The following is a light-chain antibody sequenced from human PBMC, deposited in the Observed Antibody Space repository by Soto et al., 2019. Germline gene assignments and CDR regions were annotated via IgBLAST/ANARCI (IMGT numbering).Light chain of an antibody. CDR2: DVS. CDR1: SSDVGGYNY. CDR3: SSYTSSSTVV. J-gene: IGLJ2*01. V-gene: IGLV2-14*01. Sequence: QSALTKPASVSGSPGQSITISCTGTSSDVGGYNYVSWYQQHPGKAPKLMIYDVSNRPSGVSNRFSGSKSGNTASLTISGLQAEDEADYYWSSYTSSSTVVFGGGTKLTVL.